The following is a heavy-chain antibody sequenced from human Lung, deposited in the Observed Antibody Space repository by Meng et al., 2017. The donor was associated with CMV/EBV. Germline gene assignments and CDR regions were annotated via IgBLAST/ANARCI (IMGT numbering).Heavy chain of an antibody. D-gene: IGHD3-10*01. V-gene: IGHV4-31*03. J-gene: IGHJ5*02. CDR1: GGSSRSGCYY. CDR3: ARESYGSGSPLGESWFDP. Sequence: VPMQDSCPGIVKPSQTLFLTCTDAGGSSRSGCYYRSWNRQHPWKGVELIGYIHSSWTTYYNTSLRGRLNILVDTSKNQFSLKLSFVTAADTAVYYCARESYGSGSPLGESWFDPWGQGTLVTVSS. CDR2: IHSSWTT.